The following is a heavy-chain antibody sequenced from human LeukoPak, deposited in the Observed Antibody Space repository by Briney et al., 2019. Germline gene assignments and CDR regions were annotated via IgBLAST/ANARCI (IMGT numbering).Heavy chain of an antibody. J-gene: IGHJ5*02. CDR3: ARDSTYYDILTGYRETNWFDP. D-gene: IGHD3-9*01. Sequence: SVKVSCKASGGVFTSYAISWVRQAPGQGLEWMGAVIPVFGTLDYAQSFQGRVTFTADESTSTAYMELSSLRSEDTAVYYCARDSTYYDILTGYRETNWFDPWGQGTLVTVSS. V-gene: IGHV1-69*13. CDR2: VIPVFGTL. CDR1: GGVFTSYA.